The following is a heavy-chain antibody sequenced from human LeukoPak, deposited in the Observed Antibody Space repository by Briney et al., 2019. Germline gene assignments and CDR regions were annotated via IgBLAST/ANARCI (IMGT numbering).Heavy chain of an antibody. D-gene: IGHD6-19*01. V-gene: IGHV1-18*01. CDR3: ARARLGSGWYEIDY. CDR1: GYTFTSYG. Sequence: ASVKVSCKASGYTFTSYGISWVRQAPGQGLEWMGWISAYNGNTNYAQKLQGRVTMTTDTSTSTAYMELRSPRSDDTAVYYCARARLGSGWYEIDYWGQGTLVTVSS. CDR2: ISAYNGNT. J-gene: IGHJ4*02.